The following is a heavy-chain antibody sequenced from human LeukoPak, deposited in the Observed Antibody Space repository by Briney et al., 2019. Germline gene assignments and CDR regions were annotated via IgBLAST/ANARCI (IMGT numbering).Heavy chain of an antibody. V-gene: IGHV1-2*02. J-gene: IGHJ5*02. Sequence: ASVKVSCKASGYTFTNYYMHWVRQSPGQGLEWMGWINPNSGGTNYAQKFQGRVTMTRDTSITTAYMDLSRLRSDDTAVYYGARLGENGLLTGYFYPWGQGTLVTVSS. CDR2: INPNSGGT. CDR3: ARLGENGLLTGYFYP. D-gene: IGHD3-9*01. CDR1: GYTFTNYY.